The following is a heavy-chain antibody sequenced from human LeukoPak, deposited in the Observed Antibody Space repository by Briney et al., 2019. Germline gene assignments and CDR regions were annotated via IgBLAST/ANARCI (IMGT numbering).Heavy chain of an antibody. CDR1: GFTFSSYA. CDR2: ISYDGSNK. CDR3: ARDALHYYGSGRYGMDV. V-gene: IGHV3-30-3*01. J-gene: IGHJ6*02. D-gene: IGHD3-10*01. Sequence: GGSLRLSCAASGFTFSSYAMHWVRQAPGEGLEWVAVISYDGSNKYYADSVKGRFTISRDNSKNTLYLQMNSLRAEDTAVYYCARDALHYYGSGRYGMDVWGQGTTVTVSS.